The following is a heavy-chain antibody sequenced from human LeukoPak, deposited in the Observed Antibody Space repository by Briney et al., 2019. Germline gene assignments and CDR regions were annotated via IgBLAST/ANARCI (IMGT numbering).Heavy chain of an antibody. CDR2: IYYTWST. Sequence: SETLSLTCTVSGGSISSNSHYWGWIRQPPGMGLEWIGTIYYTWSTYHNPSLKSRVTISVDTSKNQFSLKLSSVTAADTAVYYCARAANYDFWSGYYYFDYWGQGTLVTVSS. CDR3: ARAANYDFWSGYYYFDY. J-gene: IGHJ4*02. V-gene: IGHV4-39*07. CDR1: GGSISSNSHY. D-gene: IGHD3-3*01.